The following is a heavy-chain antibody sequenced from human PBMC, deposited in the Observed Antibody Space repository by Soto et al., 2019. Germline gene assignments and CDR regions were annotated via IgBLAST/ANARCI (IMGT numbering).Heavy chain of an antibody. J-gene: IGHJ3*01. Sequence: QVQLVQSGAEVKKPGSSVKVSCKAYGGTLSSYIFTWVRQAPGQGLEWMGGIMPIFGTTSYAQKFQGRVTLTADESTGTAYMELSGLRSEDTAMFYCARDTVAPDAVGVRAFDVWGQGTMVTVSS. V-gene: IGHV1-69*01. CDR3: ARDTVAPDAVGVRAFDV. CDR1: GGTLSSYI. D-gene: IGHD2-2*01. CDR2: IMPIFGTT.